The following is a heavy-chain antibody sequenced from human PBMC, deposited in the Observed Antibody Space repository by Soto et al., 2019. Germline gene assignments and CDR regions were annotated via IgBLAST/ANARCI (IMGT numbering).Heavy chain of an antibody. CDR2: ISYSGNT. CDR1: GGSISSSGYF. J-gene: IGHJ4*02. D-gene: IGHD1-26*01. V-gene: IGHV4-31*03. CDR3: ARLQFTGSSHFDF. Sequence: PSETLSLTCTVSGGSISSSGYFWNWIRQHPGQGLEWIGYISYSGNTYYNPSLKSRLTISLDMSKNQFSLRLSSVTAADTAVYYCARLQFTGSSHFDFWGQGTLVTVSS.